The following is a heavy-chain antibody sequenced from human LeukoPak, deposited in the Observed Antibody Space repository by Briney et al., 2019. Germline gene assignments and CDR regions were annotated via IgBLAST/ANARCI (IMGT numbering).Heavy chain of an antibody. CDR1: GGSISSYY. CDR3: ARWGSIAVARFDY. V-gene: IGHV4-59*01. CDR2: IYYTGST. D-gene: IGHD6-6*01. J-gene: IGHJ4*02. Sequence: SETLFLTCTVSGGSISSYYWSWIRQPPGKGLEWIGYIYYTGSTNYNPSLTSRVNISVDTSKNQFSLNLTSVTAADTAVCYCARWGSIAVARFDYWGQGTLVTVSS.